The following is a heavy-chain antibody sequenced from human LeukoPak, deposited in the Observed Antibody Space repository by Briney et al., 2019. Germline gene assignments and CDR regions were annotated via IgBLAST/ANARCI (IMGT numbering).Heavy chain of an antibody. V-gene: IGHV4-59*01. CDR3: ARGEGIAAANFDP. J-gene: IGHJ5*02. D-gene: IGHD6-13*01. CDR1: GGSISSYY. CDR2: IYYSGST. Sequence: PSETLSLTCTVSGGSISSYYWSWIRQPPGKGLEWIGYIYYSGSTNHNPSLKSRVTISVDTSKNQFSLKLSSVTAADTAVYYCARGEGIAAANFDPWGQGTLVTVSS.